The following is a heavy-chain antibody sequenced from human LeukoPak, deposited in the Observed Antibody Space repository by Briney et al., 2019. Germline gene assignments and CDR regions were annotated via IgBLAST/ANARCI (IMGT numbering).Heavy chain of an antibody. D-gene: IGHD3-10*01. J-gene: IGHJ4*02. CDR3: ARGSGSYTFDY. V-gene: IGHV1-3*01. CDR1: GYTFTSYA. Sequence: GASVNVSCKASGYTFTSYAMHWVRQAPGQRLEWMGWINAGNGNTKYSQKFKGRVTINRDTSASTAYMELSSLRSEDTAVYYCARGSGSYTFDYWGQGTLVTVSS. CDR2: INAGNGNT.